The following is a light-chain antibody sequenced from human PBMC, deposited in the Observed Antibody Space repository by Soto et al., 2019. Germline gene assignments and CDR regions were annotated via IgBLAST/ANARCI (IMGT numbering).Light chain of an antibody. CDR1: SSDVGSYNL. J-gene: IGLJ1*01. CDR3: CSYAGSSFYV. Sequence: HSSLTQPASVSGSPGQSITISGTGTSSDVGSYNLVSWYQQHPGKAPKLMIYEVSKRPSGVSNRFSGSKSGNTASLTISGLQAEDEADYYCCSYAGSSFYVFGTGNKVTVL. V-gene: IGLV2-23*02. CDR2: EVS.